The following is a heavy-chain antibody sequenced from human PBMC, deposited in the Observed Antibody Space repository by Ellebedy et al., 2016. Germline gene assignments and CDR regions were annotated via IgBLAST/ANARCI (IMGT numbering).Heavy chain of an antibody. J-gene: IGHJ4*02. CDR2: ISRGAEA. D-gene: IGHD3-3*01. CDR1: GFTFSISG. Sequence: GESLKISXAASGFTFSISGMTRIRQAPGKGLEWVATISRGAEAYYAEPLKGRFTISRDNAVNSVYLQLNSLNVDDTAVYYCTRDGSEWSRDYWGQGTLVTVSS. CDR3: TRDGSEWSRDY. V-gene: IGHV3-21*06.